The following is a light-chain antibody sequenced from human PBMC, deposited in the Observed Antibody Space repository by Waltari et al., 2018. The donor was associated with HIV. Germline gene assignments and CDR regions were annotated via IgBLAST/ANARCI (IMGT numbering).Light chain of an antibody. CDR1: KLGDKY. Sequence: SYELTQPPSVSVSPGQTANITCSGDKLGDKYVFWYQQKPGQSPVLVISQDIKRPSGIPERFSGSNSGNTATLTISGTQAMDEADYYCQAWDSSTAVFGTGTKVTVL. J-gene: IGLJ1*01. V-gene: IGLV3-1*01. CDR2: QDI. CDR3: QAWDSSTAV.